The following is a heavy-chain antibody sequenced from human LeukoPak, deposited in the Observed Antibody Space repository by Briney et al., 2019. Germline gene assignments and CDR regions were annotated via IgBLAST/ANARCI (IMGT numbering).Heavy chain of an antibody. Sequence: SETLSLTCTVSGGSISSSSYYWGWIRQPPWKGLEWIGSIYYSGSTYYNPSLKSRVTISVDTSKNQFSLKLSSVTAADTALYYGARRSSELDAFDIWGQGTMVTVSS. CDR2: IYYSGST. CDR3: ARRSSELDAFDI. J-gene: IGHJ3*02. V-gene: IGHV4-39*01. D-gene: IGHD6-25*01. CDR1: GGSISSSSYY.